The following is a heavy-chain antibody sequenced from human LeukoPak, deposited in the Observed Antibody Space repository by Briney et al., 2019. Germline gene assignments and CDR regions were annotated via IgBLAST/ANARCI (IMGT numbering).Heavy chain of an antibody. CDR2: INHSGST. J-gene: IGHJ4*02. CDR1: GGSISGYY. V-gene: IGHV4-34*01. D-gene: IGHD5/OR15-5a*01. CDR3: ARGDSTYFDY. Sequence: SETLSLTCTVSGGSISGYYWSWIRQPPGKGLEWIGEINHSGSTNYNPSLKSRVTISVDTSKNQFSLKLSSVTAADTAVYYCARGDSTYFDYWGQGTLVTVSS.